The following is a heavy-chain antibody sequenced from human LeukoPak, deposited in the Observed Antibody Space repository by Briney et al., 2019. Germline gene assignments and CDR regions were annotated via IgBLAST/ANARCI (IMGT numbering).Heavy chain of an antibody. J-gene: IGHJ4*02. CDR1: GCTFSSYS. D-gene: IGHD6-13*01. V-gene: IGHV3-21*01. CDR2: ISRISSYI. Sequence: GGSLRLSCEASGCTFSSYSMNWVRQAPGKGLEWVSSISRISSYIYYADSVKGRFTISRDNAKNSLYLEMNSLRAEDTAVYYCARVTIAAAGTSLDYWGQGTLVTVSS. CDR3: ARVTIAAAGTSLDY.